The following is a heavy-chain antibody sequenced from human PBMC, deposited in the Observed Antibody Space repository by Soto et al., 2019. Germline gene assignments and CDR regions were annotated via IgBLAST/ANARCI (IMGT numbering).Heavy chain of an antibody. CDR1: GYTFSNNG. J-gene: IGHJ5*02. D-gene: IGHD2-2*01. V-gene: IGHV1-18*04. CDR2: ISTYNGNT. CDR3: AACTGPSCHRGREWFDP. Sequence: QVQLVQSGAEVKKPGASVKVSCTASGYTFSNNGITWVRQAPGQGLEWMGWISTYNGNTNYAKKFQGRVTMTIDTSTSTAYMKLRSLNSDDTAMYYCAACTGPSCHRGREWFDPWGQGTLVTVSA.